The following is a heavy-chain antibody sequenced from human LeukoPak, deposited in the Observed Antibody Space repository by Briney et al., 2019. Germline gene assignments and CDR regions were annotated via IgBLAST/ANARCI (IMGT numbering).Heavy chain of an antibody. J-gene: IGHJ4*02. Sequence: PSETLSLTCTVSGDSISSGSYYWGWIRQPPGKGLEWIGNIYYRGNTYFNPSLKSRVIISVDTSKNQFSLKLTSVTAADTAVYYCARAYSYGRDYWGQGTLVTVSS. CDR2: IYYRGNT. CDR3: ARAYSYGRDY. D-gene: IGHD5-18*01. CDR1: GDSISSGSYY. V-gene: IGHV4-39*07.